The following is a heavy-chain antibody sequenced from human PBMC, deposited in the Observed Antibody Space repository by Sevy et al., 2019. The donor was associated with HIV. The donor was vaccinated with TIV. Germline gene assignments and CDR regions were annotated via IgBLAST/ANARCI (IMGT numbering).Heavy chain of an antibody. V-gene: IGHV3-66*01. CDR2: IYSDGTT. D-gene: IGHD5-18*01. CDR1: GFTVSSNY. Sequence: GGSLRLSCAASGFTVSSNYMTWVRQAPGKGLEGVSVIYSDGTTYHADSVKDRFTISRDNSKNTLFLEMNSLRVEDTAFYYCARGKSGYGYGLNSWGQGTLVTVSS. J-gene: IGHJ4*02. CDR3: ARGKSGYGYGLNS.